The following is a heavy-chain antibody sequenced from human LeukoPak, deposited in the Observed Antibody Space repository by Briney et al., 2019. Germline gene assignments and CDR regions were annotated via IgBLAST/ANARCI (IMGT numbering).Heavy chain of an antibody. V-gene: IGHV4-39*01. CDR2: IYYSGST. CDR1: GGSISSSSYY. CDR3: ARHGGGVYYDSSDFDY. J-gene: IGHJ4*02. D-gene: IGHD3-22*01. Sequence: SETLSLTCTASGGSISSSSYYWGWIRQPPGKGLEWIGSIYYSGSTYYNPSLKSRVTISVDTSKNQFSLKLSSVTAADTAVYYCARHGGGVYYDSSDFDYWGQGTLVTVSS.